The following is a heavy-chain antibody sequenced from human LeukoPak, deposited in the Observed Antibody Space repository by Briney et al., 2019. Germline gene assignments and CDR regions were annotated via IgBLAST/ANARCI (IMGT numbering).Heavy chain of an antibody. V-gene: IGHV3-30*02. Sequence: GGSLRLSCAASGFTFSSYGMHWVRQAPGKGLEWVAFIRYDGSNKYYADSVKGRFTISRDNSKNTLYLQMNSLRAEDTAVYYCARGPNYYDSSGEVPWGYWGQGTLVTVSS. CDR2: IRYDGSNK. J-gene: IGHJ4*02. CDR3: ARGPNYYDSSGEVPWGY. D-gene: IGHD3-22*01. CDR1: GFTFSSYG.